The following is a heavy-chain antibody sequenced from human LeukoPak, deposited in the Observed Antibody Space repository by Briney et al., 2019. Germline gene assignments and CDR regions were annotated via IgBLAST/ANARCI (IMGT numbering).Heavy chain of an antibody. CDR1: GFTFSSYG. V-gene: IGHV3-48*01. D-gene: IGHD1-1*01. Sequence: GGSLRLSCAASGFTFSSYGMTWVRQAPGKGLEWVSYISSSSSTIYYADSVKARFTISRDNSQNTVSLQLNNLRIEDTALYYCATLQRDWPVDYWGHGTLVTVSS. J-gene: IGHJ4*01. CDR3: ATLQRDWPVDY. CDR2: ISSSSSTI.